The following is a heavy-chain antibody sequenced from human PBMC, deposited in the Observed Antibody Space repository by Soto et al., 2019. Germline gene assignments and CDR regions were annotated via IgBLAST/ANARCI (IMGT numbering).Heavy chain of an antibody. Sequence: QVQLVQSGAEVKKSGASVKVSCKASGYTFSNYGISWVRQGPGQGLEWMGWISGYNGNTHYEEKVQDRIKMTTDTRTSTTYLELRSLRSDDTAVYFCARDPVFGFGYSYAFAMDVWGQGTTVTVSS. CDR3: ARDPVFGFGYSYAFAMDV. CDR2: ISGYNGNT. J-gene: IGHJ6*02. D-gene: IGHD5-18*01. CDR1: GYTFSNYG. V-gene: IGHV1-18*01.